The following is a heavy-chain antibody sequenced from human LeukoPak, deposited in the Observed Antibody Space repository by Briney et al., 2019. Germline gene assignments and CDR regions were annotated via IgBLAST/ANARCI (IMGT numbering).Heavy chain of an antibody. CDR3: ARVVVIESYYYYYMDV. D-gene: IGHD3-22*01. Sequence: SVRVSCKASGGTFSSYAISWVRQAPGQGLEWMGGIIPIFGTANYAQKFQGRVTITTDESTSTAYMELSSLRSEDTAVYYCARVVVIESYYYYYMDVWGKGTTVTVSS. CDR2: IIPIFGTA. J-gene: IGHJ6*03. V-gene: IGHV1-69*05. CDR1: GGTFSSYA.